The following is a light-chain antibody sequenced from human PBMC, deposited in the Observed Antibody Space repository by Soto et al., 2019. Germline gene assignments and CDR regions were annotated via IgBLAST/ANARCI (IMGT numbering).Light chain of an antibody. CDR2: DAS. Sequence: DIQMTQSPSTLSASVGDRVTITCWASQDITKWLAWYQQKPGNGPKVLIYDASILENGVPSRFSGSGSGTEFSLTISGLQPDDFATYYCQQYKSDSRTFGQGTKVEIK. V-gene: IGKV1-5*01. CDR1: QDITKW. J-gene: IGKJ1*01. CDR3: QQYKSDSRT.